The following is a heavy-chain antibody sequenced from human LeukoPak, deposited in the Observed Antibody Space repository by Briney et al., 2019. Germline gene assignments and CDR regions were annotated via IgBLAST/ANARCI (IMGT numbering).Heavy chain of an antibody. J-gene: IGHJ3*01. V-gene: IGHV1-18*01. CDR3: ARGRLPADAFDV. Sequence: GASVKVSCKASGHTLTTFGFTWVRQAPGQGLEWLGWISTYNSNINYAQNFQDRLTLTTDTSTNTAYMELSSLRFDDTAIYYCARGRLPADAFDVWGQGTLVTVSS. D-gene: IGHD2-2*01. CDR1: GHTLTTFG. CDR2: ISTYNSNI.